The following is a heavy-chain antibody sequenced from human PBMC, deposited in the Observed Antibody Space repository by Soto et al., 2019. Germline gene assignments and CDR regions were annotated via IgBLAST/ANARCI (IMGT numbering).Heavy chain of an antibody. CDR1: GFTFSSYS. CDR3: ARIDIAVAGTGY. V-gene: IGHV3-21*01. D-gene: IGHD6-19*01. CDR2: ISSSSSYI. Sequence: PGGSLRLSCAASGFTFSSYSMNWVRQAPGKGLEWVSSISSSSSYIYYADSVKGRFTISRDNATNSLYLQMNSLRAEDTAVYYCARIDIAVAGTGYWGQGTLVTVSS. J-gene: IGHJ4*02.